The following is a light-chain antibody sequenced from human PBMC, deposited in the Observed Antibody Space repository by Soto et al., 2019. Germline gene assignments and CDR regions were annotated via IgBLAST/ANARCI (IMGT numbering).Light chain of an antibody. CDR2: AAS. V-gene: IGKV1-9*01. J-gene: IGKJ5*01. Sequence: QSTQSLSFWSASLGEEGTSTRRARWGISSYLAWYQQKPGKAPKLLIYAASTLHTGVPSRFSGSGSGTEFTLTISSLQPEDFATYYCQQLNSYLITFGQGTRLAI. CDR3: QQLNSYLIT. CDR1: WGISSY.